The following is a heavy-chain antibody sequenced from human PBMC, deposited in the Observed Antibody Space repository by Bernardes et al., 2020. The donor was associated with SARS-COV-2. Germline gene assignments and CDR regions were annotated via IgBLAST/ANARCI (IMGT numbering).Heavy chain of an antibody. J-gene: IGHJ6*02. CDR3: ARGGGQLVSVDYYYYGMDV. Sequence: ASVKVSCKASGYTFTSYYMHWVRQAPGQGLEWMGIINPSGGSTSYAQKFQGRVTMTRDTSTSTVYMELSSLRSEDTAVYYCARGGGQLVSVDYYYYGMDVWGQGTTVTVSS. CDR1: GYTFTSYY. V-gene: IGHV1-46*01. CDR2: INPSGGST. D-gene: IGHD6-6*01.